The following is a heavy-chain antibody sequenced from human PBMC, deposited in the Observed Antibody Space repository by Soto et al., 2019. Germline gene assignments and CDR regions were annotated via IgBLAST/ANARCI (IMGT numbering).Heavy chain of an antibody. V-gene: IGHV3-23*01. D-gene: IGHD3-22*01. Sequence: GGSLSLSCAASGFTFSSYAMSWVRQAPGKGLEWVSAISGSGGSTYYADSVKGRFTISRDNSKNTLYLQMNSLRAEDTAVYYCASQTYYYDSSGYLFPYYFDYWGQGTLVTVSS. CDR3: ASQTYYYDSSGYLFPYYFDY. J-gene: IGHJ4*02. CDR1: GFTFSSYA. CDR2: ISGSGGST.